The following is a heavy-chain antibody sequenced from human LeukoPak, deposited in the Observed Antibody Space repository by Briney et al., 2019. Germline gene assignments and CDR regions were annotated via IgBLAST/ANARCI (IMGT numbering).Heavy chain of an antibody. CDR3: ARGTAFPYYYDSSGYPPRDAFDI. CDR2: IYSGGST. Sequence: GGSLRLSCAASGFTVSSNYMSWVRQAPGKGLEWVSVIYSGGSTNYADSVKGRFTISRDNSKNTLYLQMNSLRAEDTAVYYCARGTAFPYYYDSSGYPPRDAFDIWGQGTMVTVSS. V-gene: IGHV3-66*01. J-gene: IGHJ3*02. D-gene: IGHD3-22*01. CDR1: GFTVSSNY.